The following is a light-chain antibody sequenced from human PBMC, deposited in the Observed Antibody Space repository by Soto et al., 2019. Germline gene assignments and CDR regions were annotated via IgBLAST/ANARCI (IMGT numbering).Light chain of an antibody. CDR3: QQRYTTPRT. Sequence: DIQMTQSPSSLSASVGDRVSVTCRASQSISTFLNWYQQRPGEAPKLLIYAASSLQSGVPSRFRGSGSGADFTLTIGSLQPEDFATYYCQQRYTTPRTFGQGTKVEVK. CDR2: AAS. CDR1: QSISTF. V-gene: IGKV1-39*01. J-gene: IGKJ1*01.